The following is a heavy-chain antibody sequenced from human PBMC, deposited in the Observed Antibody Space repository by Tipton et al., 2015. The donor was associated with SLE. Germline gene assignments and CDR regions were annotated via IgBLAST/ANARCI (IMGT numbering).Heavy chain of an antibody. J-gene: IGHJ4*02. D-gene: IGHD1-14*01. V-gene: IGHV4-61*01. CDR2: INHSGST. CDR3: ASRLK. Sequence: TLSLTCTVSGGSVSSGSYYWSWIRQPPGKGLEWIGEINHSGSTNYNPSLKSRVTISIDTSKNQFSLKLSSVTAADTAVYYCASRLKWGQGTLVTVSS. CDR1: GGSVSSGSYY.